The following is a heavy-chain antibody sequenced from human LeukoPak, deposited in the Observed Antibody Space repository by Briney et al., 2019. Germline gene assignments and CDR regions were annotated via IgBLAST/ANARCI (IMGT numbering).Heavy chain of an antibody. J-gene: IGHJ4*02. V-gene: IGHV4-39*01. Sequence: SETLSLTCTVPGGSISSSSYYWGWLRQPPGTGLEWIGSIYYSGSTYYNPSLKSRVTISVETSKNQFSLKLSSVTAADTAVYYCARIRFGYCDYWGQGALVTVSS. CDR1: GGSISSSSYY. D-gene: IGHD3-16*01. CDR2: IYYSGST. CDR3: ARIRFGYCDY.